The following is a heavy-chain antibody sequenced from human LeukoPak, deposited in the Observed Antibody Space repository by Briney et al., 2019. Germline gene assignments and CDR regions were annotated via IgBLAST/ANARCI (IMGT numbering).Heavy chain of an antibody. CDR3: VKDRNSSWYGEGNGFDY. J-gene: IGHJ4*02. CDR1: GFTFCSYA. D-gene: IGHD6-13*01. Sequence: RCGGAPRLSCAPSGFTFCSYAVRWGRPAPGERVGWVSAIIGCGGSTYYADSVKGRFTISRDNSKNTLYLQMNSLRAEDTAVYYCVKDRNSSWYGEGNGFDYWGQGTLATVSS. V-gene: IGHV3-23*01. CDR2: IIGCGGST.